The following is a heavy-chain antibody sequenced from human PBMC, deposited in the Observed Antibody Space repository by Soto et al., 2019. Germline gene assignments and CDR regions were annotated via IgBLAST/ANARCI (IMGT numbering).Heavy chain of an antibody. V-gene: IGHV1-46*03. Sequence: QVQLVQSGAEVKKPGASVKVSCKASGYTFTSYYMNWVRQAPGQGLEWLGIINPSGGYTTYAQRCLGRAAVASDTSPRPVHMERGRLTSEDTAVYYCARGGGIVVVTAPYDPWGQGTLVTVSS. CDR3: ARGGGIVVVTAPYDP. D-gene: IGHD2-21*02. J-gene: IGHJ5*02. CDR2: INPSGGYT. CDR1: GYTFTSYY.